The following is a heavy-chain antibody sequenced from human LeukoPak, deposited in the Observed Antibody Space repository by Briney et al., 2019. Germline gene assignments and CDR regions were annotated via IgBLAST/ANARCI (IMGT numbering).Heavy chain of an antibody. CDR3: ARIYSSSWSDY. J-gene: IGHJ4*02. CDR1: GYTFSAYG. V-gene: IGHV1-18*01. CDR2: ISAYNGDT. Sequence: ASVKVSRKASGYTFSAYGISWVRQAPGQGLEWMGWISAYNGDTNYAQKLQGRVTMTTDTSTSTAYMELRSLRSDDTAVYYCARIYSSSWSDYWGQGTLVTVSS. D-gene: IGHD6-13*01.